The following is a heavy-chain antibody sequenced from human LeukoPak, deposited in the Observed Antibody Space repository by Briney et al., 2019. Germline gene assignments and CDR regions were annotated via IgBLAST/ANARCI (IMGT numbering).Heavy chain of an antibody. J-gene: IGHJ4*02. V-gene: IGHV4-59*08. D-gene: IGHD2-21*01. Sequence: RPSETLSLTCTVSGGSISSYYWSWIRQPPGRGLEWIGSFYYSGSTNYNPSLKSRVPISVDTSKNQFSLKLSSLTAADTAVYYCATQPPSYYYFDYWGQGTLVTVSS. CDR2: FYYSGST. CDR1: GGSISSYY. CDR3: ATQPPSYYYFDY.